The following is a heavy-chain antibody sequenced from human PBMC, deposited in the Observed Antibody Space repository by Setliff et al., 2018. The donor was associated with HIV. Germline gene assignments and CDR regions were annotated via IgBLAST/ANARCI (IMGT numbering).Heavy chain of an antibody. CDR3: ARDTYNFWSAYYKAGFDP. V-gene: IGHV1-69*13. D-gene: IGHD3-3*01. CDR2: IIPIFGTA. J-gene: IGHJ5*02. CDR1: GGTFSSYA. Sequence: ASVKVSCKASGGTFSSYAISWVRQAPGQGLEWMGGIIPIFGTANYAQKFQGRVTITADESTSTAYMELSSLRPEDTAVYYCARDTYNFWSAYYKAGFDPWGQGTLVTVSS.